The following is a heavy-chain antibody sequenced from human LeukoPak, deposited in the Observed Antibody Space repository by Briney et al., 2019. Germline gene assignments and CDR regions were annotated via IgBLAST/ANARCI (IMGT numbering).Heavy chain of an antibody. D-gene: IGHD4-17*01. CDR1: GGTFSSYA. CDR2: IIPILGIA. CDR3: ARDNAFTVTTVYFDY. V-gene: IGHV1-69*04. J-gene: IGHJ4*02. Sequence: GASVKVSCKASGGTFSSYAISWVRQAPGQGLEWMGRIIPILGIANYAQKFQGRVTITADKSTSTAYMELSSLRSGDTAVYYCARDNAFTVTTVYFDYWGQGTLVTVSS.